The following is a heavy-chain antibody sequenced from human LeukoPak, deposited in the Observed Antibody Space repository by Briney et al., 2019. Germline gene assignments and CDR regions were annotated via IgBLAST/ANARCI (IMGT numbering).Heavy chain of an antibody. CDR1: GFTFSNFG. J-gene: IGHJ4*02. CDR3: VKEGTQGDY. CDR2: IQYDGSYQ. Sequence: HPGGSLRLSRAASGFTFSNFGMHWVRRAPGKGLEWVAFIQYDGSYQHYADSAKDRFTISRDNSKDTLYLQMNSLRTEDTAVYYCVKEGTQGDYWGQGTLVTVSS. V-gene: IGHV3-30*02. D-gene: IGHD1-14*01.